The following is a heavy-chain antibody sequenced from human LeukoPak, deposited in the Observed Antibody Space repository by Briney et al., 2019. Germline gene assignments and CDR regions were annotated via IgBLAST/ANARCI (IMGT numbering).Heavy chain of an antibody. CDR2: IYYSGST. D-gene: IGHD2-15*01. CDR3: ARSGCSGGSCYSQRGAFDI. Sequence: SETLSLTCTVSAGSISLYNTYYWNWIRQSPGKGLEWIGYIYYSGSTSYNPSLKSRVTISVDTSKNQFSLKLSSVTAADTAVYYCARSGCSGGSCYSQRGAFDIWGQGTMVTVSS. J-gene: IGHJ3*02. V-gene: IGHV4-59*12. CDR1: AGSISLYNTYY.